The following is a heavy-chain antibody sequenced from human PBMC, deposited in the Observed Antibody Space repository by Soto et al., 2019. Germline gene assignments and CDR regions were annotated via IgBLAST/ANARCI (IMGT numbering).Heavy chain of an antibody. Sequence: GSLRLSCAASGFTFNNTWMNWVRQAPGKGLEWVGRIKSKTDGGTIDYPAPVKGRFTISRDDSRNTLYLQMNSLTTEDTAVYYCTTAPPRGPDYWGQGTLVTVSS. J-gene: IGHJ4*02. CDR3: TTAPPRGPDY. CDR1: GFTFNNTW. CDR2: IKSKTDGGTI. V-gene: IGHV3-15*01. D-gene: IGHD5-12*01.